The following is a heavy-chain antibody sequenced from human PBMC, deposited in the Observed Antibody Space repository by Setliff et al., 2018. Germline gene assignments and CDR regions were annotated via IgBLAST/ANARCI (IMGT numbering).Heavy chain of an antibody. CDR1: GFTFDDYA. V-gene: IGHV3-9*01. CDR2: ISWNSGSI. J-gene: IGHJ6*02. CDR3: AKPTMTRDMDV. Sequence: PGGSLRLSCAASGFTFDDYAMHWVRQAPGKGLEWVSGISWNSGSIGYADSVKGRFTISRDNAKNSLYLQMNSLRAEDTALYYCAKPTMTRDMDVWGQGTTVTVSS. D-gene: IGHD3-22*01.